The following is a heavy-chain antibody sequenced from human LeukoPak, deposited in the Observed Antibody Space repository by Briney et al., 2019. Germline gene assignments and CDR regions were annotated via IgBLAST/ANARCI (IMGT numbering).Heavy chain of an antibody. V-gene: IGHV4-30-2*01. CDR1: GGSISSGGYS. Sequence: PSGTLSLTCAVSGGSISSGGYSWSWIRQPPGKGLEWIGYIYHSGSTYYNPSLKSRVTISVDRSKNQFSLKPSSVTAADTAVYYCARGEVDIVNWFDPWGQGTLVTVSS. CDR2: IYHSGST. J-gene: IGHJ5*02. D-gene: IGHD5-12*01. CDR3: ARGEVDIVNWFDP.